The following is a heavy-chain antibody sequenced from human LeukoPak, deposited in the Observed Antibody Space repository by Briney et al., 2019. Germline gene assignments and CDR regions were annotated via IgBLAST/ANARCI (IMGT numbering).Heavy chain of an antibody. D-gene: IGHD5-18*01. CDR3: ARSGYSYGYGYFQH. Sequence: PSETLSLTCTVSGGSISSYYWSWIRQPPGKGLEWIGYIYYSGSTNYNPSLKSRVTISVDTSKNQFSLKLSSVTAADTAVYYCARSGYSYGYGYFQHWGQGTLVTVS. CDR1: GGSISSYY. V-gene: IGHV4-59*01. CDR2: IYYSGST. J-gene: IGHJ1*01.